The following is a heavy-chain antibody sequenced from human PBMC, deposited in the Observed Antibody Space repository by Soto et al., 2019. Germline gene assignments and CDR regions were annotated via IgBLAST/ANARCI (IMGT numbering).Heavy chain of an antibody. CDR2: INHSGST. CDR1: GGSFSCYY. Sequence: SETLSLTCAVYGGSFSCYYWSWIRQPPGKGLEWIGGINHSGSTNYNPSLKSRVTISVDTSKNQFSLKLSSVTAADTAVYYCARGRIAARPLDFDYWGQGTLVTVSS. V-gene: IGHV4-34*01. J-gene: IGHJ4*02. D-gene: IGHD6-6*01. CDR3: ARGRIAARPLDFDY.